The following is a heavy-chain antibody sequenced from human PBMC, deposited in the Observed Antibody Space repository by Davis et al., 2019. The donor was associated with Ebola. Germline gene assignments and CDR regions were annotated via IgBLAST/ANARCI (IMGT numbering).Heavy chain of an antibody. J-gene: IGHJ5*02. CDR2: ISAGNGDT. V-gene: IGHV1-3*01. CDR1: GYTFVSYA. CDR3: ARAVVAAPEGWFDP. D-gene: IGHD2-15*01. Sequence: ASVKVSCKASGYTFVSYAMHWVRQAPGQRLEWMGWISAGNGDTKYSQKFQGRVTITRDTSASTAYMELRSLRSDDTAVYYCARAVVAAPEGWFDPWGQGTLVTVSS.